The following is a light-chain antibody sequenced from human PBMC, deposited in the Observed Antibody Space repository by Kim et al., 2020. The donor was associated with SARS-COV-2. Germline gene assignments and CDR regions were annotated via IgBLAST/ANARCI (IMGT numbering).Light chain of an antibody. CDR2: GAS. Sequence: EIVLTQSPGTLSLSPGERATLSCRASQSVSSSYLAWYQQKPGQAPRLLIYGASTRDTGIPDRFSGSGSGTDFTLTISRLEPEDFAVYYCQQYGSSPHFGGGTKVDIK. J-gene: IGKJ4*01. CDR1: QSVSSSY. CDR3: QQYGSSPH. V-gene: IGKV3-20*01.